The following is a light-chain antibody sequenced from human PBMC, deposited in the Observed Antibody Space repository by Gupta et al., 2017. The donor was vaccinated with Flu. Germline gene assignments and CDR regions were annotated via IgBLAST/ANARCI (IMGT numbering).Light chain of an antibody. CDR2: DSS. J-gene: IGLJ2*01. V-gene: IGLV1-40*01. CDR1: SSNIGAGYD. CDR3: QTYDVTLRGPI. Sequence: QSVLTQPPAVSGAPGQRAPIACNGCSSNIGAGYDVHWYQQSPGAVPKLLIFDSSSRPSGVPDRISGSKSGTSASLTITGLQADDEADYYCQTYDVTLRGPILGGGTKLTVL.